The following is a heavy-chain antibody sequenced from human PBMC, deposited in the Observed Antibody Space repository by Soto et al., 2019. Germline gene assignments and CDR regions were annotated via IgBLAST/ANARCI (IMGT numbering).Heavy chain of an antibody. CDR3: ARLYSTLNICDSWLDP. J-gene: IGHJ5*02. CDR1: GYSFTTFW. Sequence: PGESLKIACTGFGYSFTTFWVSWVRQTPGKGLEWMGTIDPSDSHTNYSPSFQGHVTSSVDKSISTAYLQWGSLKASATAIYYCARLYSTLNICDSWLDPWGQGTLVTVSS. V-gene: IGHV5-10-1*01. CDR2: IDPSDSHT. D-gene: IGHD4-4*01.